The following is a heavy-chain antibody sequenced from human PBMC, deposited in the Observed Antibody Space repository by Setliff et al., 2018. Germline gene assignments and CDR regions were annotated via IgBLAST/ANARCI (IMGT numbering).Heavy chain of an antibody. D-gene: IGHD6-19*01. CDR3: VRSSAPQVVLAADFDF. CDR2: ISPYSGNT. V-gene: IGHV1-18*01. CDR1: GYTFTTYA. J-gene: IGHJ4*02. Sequence: ASVNVSCKASGYTFTTYAISWMRQAPGQGLEWLGSISPYSGNTNYPQWLQDRVTMTIDTSATTVYMELQSLRSDDTAVYYCVRSSAPQVVLAADFDFWGQGTPVTVSS.